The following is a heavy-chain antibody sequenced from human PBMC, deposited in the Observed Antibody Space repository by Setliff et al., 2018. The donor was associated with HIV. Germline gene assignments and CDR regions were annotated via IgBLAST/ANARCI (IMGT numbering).Heavy chain of an antibody. J-gene: IGHJ4*02. D-gene: IGHD3-9*01. Sequence: PGESLKISCKGSGYSFTSLWIGWVRQIPGKGLEWMGVIFPDDSDTRVSPPFQGQVTISADKSISTAYLQWSSLKASDTAMYYCARRRRAPGTGDLEAYWGQGTLVTVSS. CDR1: GYSFTSLW. CDR2: IFPDDSDT. V-gene: IGHV5-51*01. CDR3: ARRRRAPGTGDLEAY.